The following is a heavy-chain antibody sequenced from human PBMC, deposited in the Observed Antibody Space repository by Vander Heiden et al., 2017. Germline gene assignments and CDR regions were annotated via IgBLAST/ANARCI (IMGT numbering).Heavy chain of an antibody. V-gene: IGHV3-7*01. CDR1: GFTFSSYW. Sequence: EVQLVESGGGLVKPGGSLMLSCAASGFTFSSYWMSWVRQAPGKGLGWVANIKQDGSEKYYVDSVKGRFTISRDNAKNSLYLQMNSLRAEDTAVYYCAREISSSWYYYGMDVWGQGTTVTVSS. J-gene: IGHJ6*02. D-gene: IGHD6-13*01. CDR3: AREISSSWYYYGMDV. CDR2: IKQDGSEK.